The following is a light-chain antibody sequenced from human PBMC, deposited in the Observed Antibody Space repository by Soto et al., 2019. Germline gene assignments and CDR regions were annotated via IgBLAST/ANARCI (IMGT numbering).Light chain of an antibody. CDR2: GAS. CDR1: QSVSSSS. Sequence: IVLTQSPGTLSLSPWERATLSCRASQSVSSSSLAWYQQKPGQAPRLLIYGASSRATGIPDRFSGSGSGTDFTLTISRLEPEDFAVYYCQQYGSSPVQFGQGTKVDIK. CDR3: QQYGSSPVQ. V-gene: IGKV3-20*01. J-gene: IGKJ1*01.